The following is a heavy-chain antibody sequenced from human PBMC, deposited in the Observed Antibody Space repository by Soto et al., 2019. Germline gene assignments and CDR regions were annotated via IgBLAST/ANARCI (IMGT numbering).Heavy chain of an antibody. J-gene: IGHJ5*02. CDR3: VKDKFPYCSSNSCHPNWFDP. D-gene: IGHD2-2*01. V-gene: IGHV3-64D*06. CDR1: GFTFSSYA. CDR2: ISSNGGST. Sequence: GSLRLSSSASGFTFSSYAMHWVRQAPGKGLEYVSAISSNGGSTYYADSVKGRFTISRDNSKNTLYLQMSSLRAEDTAVYYCVKDKFPYCSSNSCHPNWFDPWGQGTLVTVSS.